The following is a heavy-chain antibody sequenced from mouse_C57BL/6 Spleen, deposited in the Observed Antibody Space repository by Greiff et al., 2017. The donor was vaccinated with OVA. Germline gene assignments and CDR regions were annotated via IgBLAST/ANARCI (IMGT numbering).Heavy chain of an antibody. Sequence: QAPVQQSAAELATPGASVNPSCKASGYTFTSYWTHRVEQRPGPGLEWFGYINPSSGFTKYNQKFKNKATLTADKSASTAHMQLNSVTYEDAAVYYWARSSNCGDAMDNWGKGASVSVST. CDR2: INPSSGFT. CDR3: ARSSNCGDAMDN. D-gene: IGHD4-1*02. CDR1: GYTFTSYW. J-gene: IGHJ4*01. V-gene: IGHV1-7*01.